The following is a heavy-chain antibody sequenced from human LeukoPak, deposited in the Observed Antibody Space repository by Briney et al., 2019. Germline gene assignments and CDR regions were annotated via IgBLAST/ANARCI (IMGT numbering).Heavy chain of an antibody. D-gene: IGHD1-26*01. J-gene: IGHJ4*02. CDR1: GYTLTELS. V-gene: IGHV1-24*01. CDR2: FDPEDGET. Sequence: ASVKVSCKVSGYTLTELSMHWVRQAPGKGLEWMGGFDPEDGETIYAQKFQGRVTMTEDTSTDTAYMELSSLRSEDTAVYYCATDLSGSYSYFDYWGQGTLATVSS. CDR3: ATDLSGSYSYFDY.